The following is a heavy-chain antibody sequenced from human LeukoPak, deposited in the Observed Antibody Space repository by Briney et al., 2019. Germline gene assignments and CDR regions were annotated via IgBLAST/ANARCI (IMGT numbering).Heavy chain of an antibody. CDR1: GGSISSYY. V-gene: IGHV4-59*01. J-gene: IGHJ4*02. D-gene: IGHD6-13*01. CDR2: IYYSGST. Sequence: SETLSLTCTVSGGSISSYYWSWIRQPPGKGLEWIGYIYYSGSTNYNPSLKSRVTISVDMSKNQVSLKLSSVTAADTAVYYCARDGPSSRYFDLWGQGTLVTVSS. CDR3: ARDGPSSRYFDL.